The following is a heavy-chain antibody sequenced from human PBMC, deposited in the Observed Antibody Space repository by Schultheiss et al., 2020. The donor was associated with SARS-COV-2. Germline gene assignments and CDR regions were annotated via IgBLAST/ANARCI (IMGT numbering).Heavy chain of an antibody. CDR3: AATVRLGELSLGS. V-gene: IGHV1-58*02. CDR2: IVVGSGNT. D-gene: IGHD3-16*02. Sequence: SVKVSCKASGGTFSRYAINWVRQAPGQRLEWIGWIVVGSGNTNYAQKFQERVTITRDMSTSTAHMELRSLRIEDTAVYYCAATVRLGELSLGSWGQGTLVTVSS. J-gene: IGHJ5*02. CDR1: GGTFSRYA.